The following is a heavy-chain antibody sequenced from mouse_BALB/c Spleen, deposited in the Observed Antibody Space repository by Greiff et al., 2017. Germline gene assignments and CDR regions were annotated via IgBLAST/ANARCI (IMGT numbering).Heavy chain of an antibody. CDR2: INSNGGST. Sequence: EVQGVESGGGLVQPGGSLKLSCAASGFTFSSYGMSWVRQTPDKRLELVATINSNGGSTYYPDSVKGRFTISRDNAKNTLYLQMSSLKSEDTAMYYCASSRVKAMDYWGQGTSVTVSS. D-gene: IGHD3-1*01. J-gene: IGHJ4*01. CDR1: GFTFSSYG. CDR3: ASSRVKAMDY. V-gene: IGHV5-6-3*01.